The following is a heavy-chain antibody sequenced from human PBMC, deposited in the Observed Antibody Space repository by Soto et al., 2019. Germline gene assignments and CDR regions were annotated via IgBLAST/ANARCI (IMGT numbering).Heavy chain of an antibody. D-gene: IGHD1-26*01. V-gene: IGHV1-18*01. J-gene: IGHJ5*02. Sequence: GASVKVSCKASGYTFTSYGISWVRQAPGQGLEWMGWISAYNGNTNYAQKLQGRVTMTTDTSTSTAYMELRSLRSDDTAVYYCAIRHGWELLGGWFDPWGQGTLVTVSS. CDR3: AIRHGWELLGGWFDP. CDR2: ISAYNGNT. CDR1: GYTFTSYG.